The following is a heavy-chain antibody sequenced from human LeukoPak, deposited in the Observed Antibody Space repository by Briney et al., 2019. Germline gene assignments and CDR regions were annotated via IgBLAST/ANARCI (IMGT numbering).Heavy chain of an antibody. Sequence: RGSLRLSCAASGFTFSDYSMSWVRQAPGKGLEWLSIISASGGTPTYAGSVKGRFTMSRDNSKNTLYLQMNRLGAEDTAVYYCARGASTLTRYLDYWGQGSLVIVSS. CDR1: GFTFSDYS. CDR2: ISASGGTP. V-gene: IGHV3-23*01. CDR3: ARGASTLTRYLDY. J-gene: IGHJ4*02. D-gene: IGHD4-17*01.